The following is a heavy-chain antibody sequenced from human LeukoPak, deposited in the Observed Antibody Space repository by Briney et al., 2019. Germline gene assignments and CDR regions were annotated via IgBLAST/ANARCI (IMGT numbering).Heavy chain of an antibody. Sequence: ASVKVSCKASGYTFTSYDINWVRQATGQGLEWMGWMNPNSGNTGYAQKFQGRVTMTRNTSISTAYMELSSLRSEDTAVYYCARDLGTNSGSYEDAFDIWGQGTMVTVSS. CDR2: MNPNSGNT. V-gene: IGHV1-8*01. D-gene: IGHD1-26*01. CDR1: GYTFTSYD. CDR3: ARDLGTNSGSYEDAFDI. J-gene: IGHJ3*02.